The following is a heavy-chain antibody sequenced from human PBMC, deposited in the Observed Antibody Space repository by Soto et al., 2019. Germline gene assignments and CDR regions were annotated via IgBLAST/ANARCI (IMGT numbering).Heavy chain of an antibody. Sequence: EVQVVESGGDLVQPGGSLRLSCAASGFTVSDDYMNWVRQAPGKGLEWVSVIYRGGGRYYADSVKGRFTISRDNSKNMVYLQMNSLRGEDTDVYYCARDPGDRNGMSVWGQGTTVTVSS. D-gene: IGHD1-26*01. CDR3: ARDPGDRNGMSV. J-gene: IGHJ6*02. V-gene: IGHV3-66*01. CDR2: IYRGGGR. CDR1: GFTVSDDY.